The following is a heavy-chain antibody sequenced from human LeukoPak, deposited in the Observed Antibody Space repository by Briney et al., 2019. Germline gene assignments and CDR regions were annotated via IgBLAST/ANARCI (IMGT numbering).Heavy chain of an antibody. Sequence: PGGSLRLSCAASGFTVSSNYMSWVRQAPGKGLEWVSVIYSGGSTYYADSVKGRFTISRDNSKNTLYLQMNSLRAEDTAVYYCARDPYYAGMDVWGQGTTVTVSS. CDR1: GFTVSSNY. J-gene: IGHJ6*02. V-gene: IGHV3-53*01. CDR2: IYSGGST. CDR3: ARDPYYAGMDV. D-gene: IGHD3-10*01.